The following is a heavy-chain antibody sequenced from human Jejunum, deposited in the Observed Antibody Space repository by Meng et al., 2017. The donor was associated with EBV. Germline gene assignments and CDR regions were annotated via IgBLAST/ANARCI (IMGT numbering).Heavy chain of an antibody. CDR3: ARSGAIIGVQGAPDY. Sequence: QWHLQKGGAGLLKPSGPLSLSCAGSGGSFGGYFWTWIRQAPGKGMEWIGEINQVGSTNYNPSLKGRVTISVDTSNIQFSLKVTSVTAADTAVYYCARSGAIIGVQGAPDYWGQGTLVTVSS. D-gene: IGHD3-3*01. J-gene: IGHJ4*02. CDR2: INQVGST. V-gene: IGHV4-34*01. CDR1: GGSFGGYF.